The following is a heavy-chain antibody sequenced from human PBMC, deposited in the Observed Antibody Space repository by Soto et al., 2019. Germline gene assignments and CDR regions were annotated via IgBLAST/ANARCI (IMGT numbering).Heavy chain of an antibody. CDR1: GFTFSSYA. Sequence: EVQLLESGGGLVQPGESLRLSCAASGFTFSSYALTWVRQAPGKGLEWVSAISNNGGSTYYADSVKGRFTVSRDNSKNTLYLQINSLRAEDTAVYYCAKGYLAGQTGWFDPWGQGTLVTVSS. D-gene: IGHD3-16*02. CDR3: AKGYLAGQTGWFDP. CDR2: ISNNGGST. J-gene: IGHJ5*02. V-gene: IGHV3-23*01.